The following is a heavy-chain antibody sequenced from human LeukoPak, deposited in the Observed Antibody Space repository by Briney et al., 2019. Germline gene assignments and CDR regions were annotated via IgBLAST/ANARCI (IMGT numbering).Heavy chain of an antibody. CDR3: ARVDTAMGILDY. V-gene: IGHV4-59*01. J-gene: IGHJ4*02. Sequence: SETLSLTCTVSGGSISSYYWSWIRQPPGKGLEWIGYIYYSGSTNYNPSLKSRVTISVDTSKNQFSLKLSSVTAADTAVYYCARVDTAMGILDYWGQGTLVTVSS. CDR2: IYYSGST. D-gene: IGHD5-18*01. CDR1: GGSISSYY.